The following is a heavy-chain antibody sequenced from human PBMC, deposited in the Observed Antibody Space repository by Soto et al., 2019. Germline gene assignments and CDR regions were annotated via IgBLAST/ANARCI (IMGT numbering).Heavy chain of an antibody. D-gene: IGHD3-3*01. J-gene: IGHJ4*02. V-gene: IGHV2-5*02. CDR2: IYWDDDK. Sequence: QITLKESGPPLVKPTQTLTLTCTFSGFSLSTSGVGVGWIRQPPGKALEWLALIYWDDDKRYSPSLKSRLTITKDTSKNQVVLTMTNMDPVDTATYYCAHQTYYDFWSGYYPFDYWGQGTLVTVSS. CDR1: GFSLSTSGVG. CDR3: AHQTYYDFWSGYYPFDY.